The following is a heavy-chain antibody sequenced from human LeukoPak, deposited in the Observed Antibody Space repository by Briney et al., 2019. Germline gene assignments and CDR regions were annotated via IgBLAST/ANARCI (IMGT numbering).Heavy chain of an antibody. V-gene: IGHV3-74*01. D-gene: IGHD3-3*01. CDR3: ARDFPGDFWSGYYWTDYYGMDV. J-gene: IGHJ6*02. CDR2: INSDGSST. CDR1: GFTFSSYW. Sequence: GGSLRLSCAASGFTFSSYWMHWVRQAPGKGLVWVSRINSDGSSTSYADSVEGRFTISRDNAKNTLYLQMNSLRAEDTAVYYCARDFPGDFWSGYYWTDYYGMDVWGQGTTVTVSS.